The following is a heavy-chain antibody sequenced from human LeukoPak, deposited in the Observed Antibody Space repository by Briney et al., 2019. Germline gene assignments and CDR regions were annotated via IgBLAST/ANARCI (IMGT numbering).Heavy chain of an antibody. J-gene: IGHJ3*02. Sequence: GGSLRLSCAASGFTFSSYSMNWVRQAQGKGLEWVSSISSSSSYIYYADSVKGRFTISRDNAKNLLYLQMNSLRAEDTAVYYCARGRDDYNRDAFDMWGQGTMVTVSS. CDR2: ISSSSSYI. V-gene: IGHV3-21*01. CDR1: GFTFSSYS. D-gene: IGHD5-24*01. CDR3: ARGRDDYNRDAFDM.